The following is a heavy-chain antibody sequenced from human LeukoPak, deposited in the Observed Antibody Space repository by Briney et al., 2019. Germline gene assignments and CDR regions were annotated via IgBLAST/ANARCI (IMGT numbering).Heavy chain of an antibody. D-gene: IGHD6-13*01. CDR2: INPSGGST. V-gene: IGHV1-46*01. CDR3: ARDLRSPALAAVPGSYFDY. J-gene: IGHJ4*02. Sequence: GASVTVSCKASGYTFTSYYMHWVRQAPGQGLEWMGIINPSGGSTSYAQKFQGRVTMTRDTSTSTVYMELSSLRSEDTAVYYCARDLRSPALAAVPGSYFDYWGQGTLVTVSS. CDR1: GYTFTSYY.